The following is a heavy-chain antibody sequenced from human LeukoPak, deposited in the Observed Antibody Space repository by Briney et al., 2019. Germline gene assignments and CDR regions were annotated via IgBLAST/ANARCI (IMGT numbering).Heavy chain of an antibody. CDR3: ANGVVRGFIKNGMDV. D-gene: IGHD3-10*01. CDR2: ISDSGGST. CDR1: GFTFSNYA. V-gene: IGHV3-23*01. Sequence: GGSLRLSCVASGFTFSNYAMTWVRQAPGKGLEWVSAISDSGGSTYYADSVKGRFTISRDNSKNTLYLQMNSLRAEDTAVYYCANGVVRGFIKNGMDVWGTGTTVTVSS. J-gene: IGHJ6*04.